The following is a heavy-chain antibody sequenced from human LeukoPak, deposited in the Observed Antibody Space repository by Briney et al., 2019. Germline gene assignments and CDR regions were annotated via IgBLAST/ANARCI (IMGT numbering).Heavy chain of an antibody. D-gene: IGHD4-23*01. CDR2: IIPIFGST. J-gene: IGHJ4*01. CDR1: GGTFSSYA. V-gene: IGHV1-69*01. CDR3: ARDSVTELAYDY. Sequence: SVKVSCKASGGTFSSYAIRWVRQAPGQGLEWMGGIIPIFGSTNYAQKFQGRVTITADASTSTAYMELSRLRSEDTAVDYCARDSVTELAYDYCRQGSLVTV.